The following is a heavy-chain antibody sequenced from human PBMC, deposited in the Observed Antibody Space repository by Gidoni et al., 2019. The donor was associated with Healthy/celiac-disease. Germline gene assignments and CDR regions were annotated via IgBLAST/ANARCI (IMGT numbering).Heavy chain of an antibody. V-gene: IGHV6-1*01. CDR3: ARESASGCYRAPFDY. J-gene: IGHJ4*02. Sequence: QVLMQQSRRGLVQPSQDDSLARAMGGYRLSSHGAAWNWIGQSPSRGLESLGRTSYSTKWYNDYALSVKSRITINPDTSKNLFSLQLNSVTPGETAVYYCARESASGCYRAPFDYWGQGTLVTVSS. CDR2: TSYSTKWYN. D-gene: IGHD2-21*02. CDR1: GYRLSSHGAA.